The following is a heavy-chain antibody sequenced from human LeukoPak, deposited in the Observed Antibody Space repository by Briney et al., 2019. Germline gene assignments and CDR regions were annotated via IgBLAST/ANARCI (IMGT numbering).Heavy chain of an antibody. CDR2: ISYSGGT. CDR1: GVSISSYY. CDR3: ARHGTISSESYFDY. Sequence: AETLSLTCTASGVSISSYYWSWVRQPPRKGLEWIGYISYSGGTNYNPSLKSRVTISIDTSKNQVPLRLSSVTAADTAVYYCARHGTISSESYFDYWGQGALVTVSS. J-gene: IGHJ4*02. D-gene: IGHD1-14*01. V-gene: IGHV4-59*08.